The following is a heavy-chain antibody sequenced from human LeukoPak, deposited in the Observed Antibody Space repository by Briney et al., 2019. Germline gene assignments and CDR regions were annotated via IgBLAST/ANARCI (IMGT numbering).Heavy chain of an antibody. CDR3: ARGTHPRIAAAGCAFDI. D-gene: IGHD6-13*01. Sequence: SETLSLTCAVYGGSFSGYYWSWIRQPPGKGLEWIGEINHSGSTNYNPSLKSRVTISVDTSKNQFSLKLSSVTAADTAVYYCARGTHPRIAAAGCAFDIWGQGTMVTVSS. V-gene: IGHV4-34*01. CDR1: GGSFSGYY. CDR2: INHSGST. J-gene: IGHJ3*02.